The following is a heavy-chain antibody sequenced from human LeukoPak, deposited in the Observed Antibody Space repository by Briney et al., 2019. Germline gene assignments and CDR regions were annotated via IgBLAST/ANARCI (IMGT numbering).Heavy chain of an antibody. CDR1: GGSISSSSYY. Sequence: SETLSLTCTVSGGSISSSSYYWGWIRQPPGKGLEWIGSIYYSGSTYYNPSLKSRVTISVDTSKNQFSLKLSSVTAADTAVYYCARVITGLDYSPLYFDYWGQGTLVTVSS. CDR2: IYYSGST. V-gene: IGHV4-39*07. J-gene: IGHJ4*02. CDR3: ARVITGLDYSPLYFDY. D-gene: IGHD4-11*01.